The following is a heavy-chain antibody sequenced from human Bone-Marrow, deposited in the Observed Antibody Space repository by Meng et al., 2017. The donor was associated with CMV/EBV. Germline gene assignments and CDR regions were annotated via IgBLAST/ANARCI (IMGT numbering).Heavy chain of an antibody. CDR2: IYYSGGT. CDR1: GGSISSSSYY. CDR3: ARSYVGSSHDY. V-gene: IGHV4-39*07. J-gene: IGHJ4*02. D-gene: IGHD3-16*01. Sequence: SETLSLTCTVSGGSISSSSYYWGWIRQPPGKGLEWIGSIYYSGGTYYNPSLKSRVTISVDTSKNQFSLKLSSVTAADTAVYYCARSYVGSSHDYWGQGTLVTVSS.